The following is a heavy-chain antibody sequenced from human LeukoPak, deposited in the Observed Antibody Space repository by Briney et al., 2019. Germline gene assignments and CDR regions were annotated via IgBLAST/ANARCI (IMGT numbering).Heavy chain of an antibody. D-gene: IGHD1-26*01. CDR3: ARNESEGAIIDY. J-gene: IGHJ4*02. V-gene: IGHV1-2*02. CDR1: GGTFSSYA. Sequence: ASVKVSCKASGGTFSSYAISWVRQAPGQGLEWMGWINPNSGGTNYAQKFQGRVTMTRDTSISTAYMELSRLRSDDTAVYYCARNESEGAIIDYWGQGTLVTVSS. CDR2: INPNSGGT.